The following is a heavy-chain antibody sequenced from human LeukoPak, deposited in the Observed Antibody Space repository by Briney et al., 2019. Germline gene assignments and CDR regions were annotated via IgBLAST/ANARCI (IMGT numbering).Heavy chain of an antibody. J-gene: IGHJ6*02. D-gene: IGHD3-3*01. CDR1: GGTFSSYA. V-gene: IGHV1-69*13. CDR2: IIPIFGTA. CDR3: ARNRGFWSGYYNYYYYGMDV. Sequence: SVKVSCKASGGTFSSYAISWVRQAPGQGREWMGGIIPIFGTANYAQKFQGRVTITADESTSTAYMELSSLRSEDTAVYYCARNRGFWSGYYNYYYYGMDVWGQGTTVTVSS.